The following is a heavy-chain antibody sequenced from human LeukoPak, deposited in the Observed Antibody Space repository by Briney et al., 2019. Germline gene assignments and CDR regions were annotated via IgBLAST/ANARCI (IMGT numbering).Heavy chain of an antibody. V-gene: IGHV3-9*01. D-gene: IGHD3-3*01. J-gene: IGHJ4*02. CDR2: ISWNSGSI. CDR3: ARAYYDFWSGSPQPMYY. Sequence: GGSLRLSCAASGFTFDDYAMHWVRQAQGKGVEGGSGISWNSGSIGYADSVKGRFTISRDNAKNSLYLQMNSLRAEDTAVYYCARAYYDFWSGSPQPMYYWGQGTLVTVSS. CDR1: GFTFDDYA.